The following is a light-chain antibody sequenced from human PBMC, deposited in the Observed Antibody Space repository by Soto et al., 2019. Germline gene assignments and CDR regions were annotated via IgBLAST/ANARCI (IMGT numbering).Light chain of an antibody. V-gene: IGKV3-15*01. CDR3: PQDNSWPPYT. J-gene: IGKJ2*01. Sequence: EIVMTQSPATLSVSPGERATLSCRASQSVSSNLAWYQQKPGQAPRLLIYGASTRATGIPARFSGSGSGTELPLTLSSLQSEDCALSYCPQDNSWPPYTFGQGTKLEIK. CDR1: QSVSSN. CDR2: GAS.